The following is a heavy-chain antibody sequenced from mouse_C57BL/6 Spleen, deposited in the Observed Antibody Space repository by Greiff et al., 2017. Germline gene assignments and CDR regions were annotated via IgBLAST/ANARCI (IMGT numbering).Heavy chain of an antibody. D-gene: IGHD2-3*01. CDR3: ARDPDDGYFDY. CDR1: GFTFSSYA. Sequence: DVMLVESGGGLVKPGGSLKLSCAASGFTFSSYAMPWVRQTPEKRLEWVATISDGGSYTYYPDNVKGRFTISRDNAKNNLYLQMSHLKSEDTAMYYCARDPDDGYFDYWGQGTTLTVSS. CDR2: ISDGGSYT. V-gene: IGHV5-4*01. J-gene: IGHJ2*01.